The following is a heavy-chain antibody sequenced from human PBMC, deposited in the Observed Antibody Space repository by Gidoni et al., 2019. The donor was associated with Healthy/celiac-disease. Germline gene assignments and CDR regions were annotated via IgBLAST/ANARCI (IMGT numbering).Heavy chain of an antibody. D-gene: IGHD6-13*01. V-gene: IGHV1-24*01. J-gene: IGHJ6*03. CDR1: GYTLTELS. CDR2: FDPEDGET. Sequence: QVQLVQSGAEVKKPGASVKVSCKVSGYTLTELSMHWVRQAPGNGLEWMGGFDPEDGETIYAQKFQGRVTMTEDTSTDTAYMELSSLRSGDTAVYYCASYNRHIAAAGRGYYYYYYMDVWGKGTTVTVSS. CDR3: ASYNRHIAAAGRGYYYYYYMDV.